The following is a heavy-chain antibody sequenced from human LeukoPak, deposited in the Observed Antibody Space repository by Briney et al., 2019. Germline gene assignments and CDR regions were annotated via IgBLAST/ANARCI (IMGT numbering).Heavy chain of an antibody. CDR1: GGSISSYY. D-gene: IGHD3-22*01. CDR2: IYTSGST. Sequence: SETLSLTCTVSGGSISSYYWSWIRQPPGKGLEWIGYIYTSGSTNYNPSLKSRVTISVDTTKNQFSLKLSSVTAADTAVYYCASSYYYDSSGLFDYWGQGTLVTVSS. V-gene: IGHV4-4*09. CDR3: ASSYYYDSSGLFDY. J-gene: IGHJ4*02.